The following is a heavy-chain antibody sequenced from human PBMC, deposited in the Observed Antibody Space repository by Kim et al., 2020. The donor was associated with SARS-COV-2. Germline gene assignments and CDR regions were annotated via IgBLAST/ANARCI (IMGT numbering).Heavy chain of an antibody. CDR2: IYHSGST. D-gene: IGHD3-22*01. Sequence: SETLSLTCAVSGGSISSSNWWSWVRQPPGKGLEWIGEIYHSGSTNYNPSLKSRVTISVDKSNNQFSLKLSSVTAADTAVYYCARSKYYYDSRAGMDVWGQGTTVTVSS. CDR1: GGSISSSNW. J-gene: IGHJ6*02. V-gene: IGHV4-4*02. CDR3: ARSKYYYDSRAGMDV.